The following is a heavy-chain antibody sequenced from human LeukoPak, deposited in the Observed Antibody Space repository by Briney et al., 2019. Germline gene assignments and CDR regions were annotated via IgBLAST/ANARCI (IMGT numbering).Heavy chain of an antibody. J-gene: IGHJ4*02. Sequence: SETLSLTCTVSGGSVSSGSYYWSWIRQPPGKGLEWIGYIYYSGSTNYNPSLKSRVTISVDTSKNQFSLKLSSVTAADTAVYYCATYYYDSSGYYYFDYWGQGTQVTVSS. V-gene: IGHV4-61*01. D-gene: IGHD3-22*01. CDR1: GGSVSSGSYY. CDR2: IYYSGST. CDR3: ATYYYDSSGYYYFDY.